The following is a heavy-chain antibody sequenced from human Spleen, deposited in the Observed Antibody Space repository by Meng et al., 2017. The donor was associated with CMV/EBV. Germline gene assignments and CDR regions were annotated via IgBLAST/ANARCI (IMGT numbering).Heavy chain of an antibody. CDR1: RCSIRNYR. J-gene: IGHJ4*02. CDR2: VKQDGSEK. D-gene: IGHD1-14*01. Sequence: GESLKISCVASRCSIRNYRMSWVRQASGKGLEWVANVKQDGSEKYYVDSVKCPFSISRDNAANSLYLQMNSLRVEATALYYGVSENGYYFDRWGRGTLVTVSS. CDR3: VSENGYYFDR. V-gene: IGHV3-7*01.